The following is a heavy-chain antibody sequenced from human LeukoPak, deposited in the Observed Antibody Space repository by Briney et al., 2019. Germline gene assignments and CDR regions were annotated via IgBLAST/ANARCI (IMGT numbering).Heavy chain of an antibody. J-gene: IGHJ4*02. CDR1: GFTFSSYG. CDR3: AKDRGLTGDLRGFDY. Sequence: PGGSLRLSCAASGFTFSSYGMHWVRQAPGKGLEWVAFIRYDGSNKYCADSVRGRFTISRDNSKNTLYLQMNSLRAEDTAVYNCAKDRGLTGDLRGFDYWGQGTLVTVSS. CDR2: IRYDGSNK. V-gene: IGHV3-30*02. D-gene: IGHD7-27*01.